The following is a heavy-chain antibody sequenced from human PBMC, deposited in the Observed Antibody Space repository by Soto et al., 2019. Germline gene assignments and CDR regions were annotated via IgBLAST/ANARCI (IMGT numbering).Heavy chain of an antibody. CDR2: FDREHGEL. CDR1: GYSLNKLS. CDR3: AAVHLPPHEFAFAGIVAGYFDY. J-gene: IGHJ4*03. V-gene: IGHV1-24*01. D-gene: IGHD3-16*02. Sequence: ASVKVSCKVSGYSLNKLSIYRVRQAPGKGLECMGGFDREHGELVYAKGCQGRLTMTEDTSTDTIYMELNSLRSEDTAVYFCAAVHLPPHEFAFAGIVAGYFDYWG.